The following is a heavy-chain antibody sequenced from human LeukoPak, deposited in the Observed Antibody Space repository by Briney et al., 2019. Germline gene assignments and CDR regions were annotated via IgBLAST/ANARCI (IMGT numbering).Heavy chain of an antibody. CDR1: GFTFDDYT. J-gene: IGHJ4*02. CDR3: ARAQTYGDSRLLLDY. CDR2: ISWDGGSK. V-gene: IGHV3-43*01. D-gene: IGHD2-21*02. Sequence: GGSLRLSCAASGFTFDDYTMHWVRQAPGKGLEWVSLISWDGGSKYYADSVKGRFTISRDNSKNSLYLQMNSLRVEDTALYYCARAQTYGDSRLLLDYWGQGTLVTVSS.